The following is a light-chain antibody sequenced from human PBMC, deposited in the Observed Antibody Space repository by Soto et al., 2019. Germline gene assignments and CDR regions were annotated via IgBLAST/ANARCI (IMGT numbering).Light chain of an antibody. CDR2: DAS. Sequence: DIQMTQSPSSLSASVGDRVTITCQASQDISNYLNWYQHKPGKAPKLLIYDASNLETGVPSRFSGSGSGTDFTFTISSLQPEDIATYYCQQYDNFPRAITFGQGTRMEIK. CDR1: QDISNY. J-gene: IGKJ5*01. V-gene: IGKV1-33*01. CDR3: QQYDNFPRAIT.